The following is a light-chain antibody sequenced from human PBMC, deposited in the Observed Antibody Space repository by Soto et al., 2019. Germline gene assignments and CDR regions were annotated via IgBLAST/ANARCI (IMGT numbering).Light chain of an antibody. CDR3: SSYTSSSTPYVV. CDR1: SSDVGGYNH. CDR2: EVS. J-gene: IGLJ2*01. Sequence: QSVLTQPASVSGSPGQSITISCTGTSSDVGGYNHVSWYQQHPGKAPKLMIYEVSNRPSGVSNRFSGSKSGNTASLTISGLQAEDEADYYCSSYTSSSTPYVVFGGGTQLTVL. V-gene: IGLV2-14*01.